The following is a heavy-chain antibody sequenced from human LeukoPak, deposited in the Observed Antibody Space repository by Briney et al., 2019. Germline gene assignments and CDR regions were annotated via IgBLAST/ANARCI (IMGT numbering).Heavy chain of an antibody. Sequence: GGSLRLSCAASGFTFSSYSMNWVRQAPGKGLEWVSAISGSGSDIYYADSVKGRFTISRDNPKRSLYLQMNSLRAEDTAVYYCARRTFPNDAFDVWGQGTVVTVSS. CDR1: GFTFSSYS. D-gene: IGHD1-7*01. CDR3: ARRTFPNDAFDV. CDR2: ISGSGSDI. J-gene: IGHJ3*01. V-gene: IGHV3-21*01.